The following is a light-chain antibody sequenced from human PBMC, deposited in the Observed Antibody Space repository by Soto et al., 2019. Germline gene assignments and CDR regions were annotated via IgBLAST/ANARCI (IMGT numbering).Light chain of an antibody. V-gene: IGLV2-8*01. CDR3: SSYAGSNTWV. J-gene: IGLJ3*02. CDR1: SSDVGGYNF. Sequence: QSALTQPPSASGSPGQSVTISCTGTSSDVGGYNFVSWYQQHPGRAPKLMISEVTKRPSGVPDRFSGSKSGSTASLTVSGLQPDDEAEYYCSSYAGSNTWVFGGGTQLTVL. CDR2: EVT.